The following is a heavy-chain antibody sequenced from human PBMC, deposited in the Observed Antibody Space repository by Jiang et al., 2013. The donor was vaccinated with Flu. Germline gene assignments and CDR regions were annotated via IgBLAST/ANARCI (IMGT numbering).Heavy chain of an antibody. Sequence: SGAEVKKPGASVKVSCKASGYTFTSYYMHWVRQAPGQGLEWMGIINPSGGSTSYAQKFQGRVTMTRDTSTSTVYMELSSLRSEDTAVYYCASAEYSSGWDYYYYGMDVWGQGTTVTVSS. V-gene: IGHV1-46*01. CDR2: INPSGGST. CDR1: GYTFTSYY. J-gene: IGHJ6*02. D-gene: IGHD6-19*01. CDR3: ASAEYSSGWDYYYYGMDV.